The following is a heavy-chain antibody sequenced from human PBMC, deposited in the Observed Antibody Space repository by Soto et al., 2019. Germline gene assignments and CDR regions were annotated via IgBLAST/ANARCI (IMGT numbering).Heavy chain of an antibody. J-gene: IGHJ6*02. Sequence: SETQSLTCAVYGGSFSGYYWSWIRQPPGEGLEWIGEINHSGTINFNPSLRSRLTISLDSSKKHFSLKLTSLTAADAAVYYCARADRTLVTSYGLDVWGQGTTVTVSS. V-gene: IGHV4-34*01. D-gene: IGHD2-21*02. CDR1: GGSFSGYY. CDR3: ARADRTLVTSYGLDV. CDR2: INHSGTI.